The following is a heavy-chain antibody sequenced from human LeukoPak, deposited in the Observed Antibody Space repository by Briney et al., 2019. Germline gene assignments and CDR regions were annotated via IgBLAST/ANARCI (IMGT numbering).Heavy chain of an antibody. CDR1: GFTFSSYW. V-gene: IGHV3-7*03. CDR2: IKQDGSEK. CDR3: ARDEHIVVVTADDNDAFDI. D-gene: IGHD2-21*02. Sequence: GGSLRLSCAASGFTFSSYWMSWVRQAPGKGLEWVANIKQDGSEKYYVDSVKGRFTISRDNAKNSLYLQMNSLRAEDTAVYYCARDEHIVVVTADDNDAFDIWGQGTMVTVSS. J-gene: IGHJ3*02.